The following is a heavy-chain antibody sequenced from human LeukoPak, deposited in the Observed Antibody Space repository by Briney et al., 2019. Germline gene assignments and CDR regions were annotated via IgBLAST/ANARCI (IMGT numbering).Heavy chain of an antibody. CDR1: GFTFSSYW. J-gene: IGHJ4*02. CDR3: ARTKVGATLLDY. D-gene: IGHD1-26*01. V-gene: IGHV3-7*01. Sequence: GGSLRLSCAASGFTFSSYWMSWVRQAPGKGLEWVANVKQDGSEKYYVDSVKGRFTISRDNAKNSLYLQMNSLRAEDTAVYYCARTKVGATLLDYWGQGTLVTVFS. CDR2: VKQDGSEK.